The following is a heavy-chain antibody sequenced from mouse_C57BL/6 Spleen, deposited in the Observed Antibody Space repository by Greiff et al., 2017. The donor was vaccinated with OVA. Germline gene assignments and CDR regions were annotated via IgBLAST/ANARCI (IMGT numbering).Heavy chain of an antibody. CDR3: AKDLLLDYAMDY. J-gene: IGHJ4*01. V-gene: IGHV5-17*01. Sequence: EVKLVEPGGGLVKPGGSLKLSCAASGFTFSDYGMHWVRQAPEKGLEWVAYISRGSSTIYYADTVKGRITISRDNAKNTLFLQMTSLRSEDTAMYYCAKDLLLDYAMDYWGQGTSVTVSS. D-gene: IGHD1-1*01. CDR2: ISRGSSTI. CDR1: GFTFSDYG.